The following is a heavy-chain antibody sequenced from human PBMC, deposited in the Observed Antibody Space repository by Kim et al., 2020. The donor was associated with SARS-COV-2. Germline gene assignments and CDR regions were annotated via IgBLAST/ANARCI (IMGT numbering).Heavy chain of an antibody. CDR2: IIPIFGTA. V-gene: IGHV1-69*13. CDR3: ARSGGYSGYVADY. Sequence: SVKVSCKASGGTFSSYAISWVRQAPGQGLEWMGEIIPIFGTANYAQKFQGRVTITADESTSTAYMELSSLRSEDTAVYYCARSGGYSGYVADYWGQGTLVTVSS. D-gene: IGHD5-12*01. CDR1: GGTFSSYA. J-gene: IGHJ4*02.